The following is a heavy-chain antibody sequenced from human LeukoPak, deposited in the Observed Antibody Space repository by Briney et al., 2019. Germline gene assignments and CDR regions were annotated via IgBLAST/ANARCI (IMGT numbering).Heavy chain of an antibody. CDR2: ISGSGGRT. CDR3: ARDDYYDSSGYYTL. CDR1: GFTFNNFA. J-gene: IGHJ4*02. Sequence: GGSLRLSCAASGFTFNNFAISWVRQAPGKGLEWVSAISGSGGRTYYADSVKGRFTISRDNSKNTLYLQMNSLRAEDTAVYYCARDDYYDSSGYYTLWGQGTLVTVSS. D-gene: IGHD3-22*01. V-gene: IGHV3-23*01.